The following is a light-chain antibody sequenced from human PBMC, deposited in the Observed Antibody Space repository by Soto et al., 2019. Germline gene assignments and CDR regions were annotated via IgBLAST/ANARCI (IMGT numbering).Light chain of an antibody. V-gene: IGKV3-15*01. CDR3: QQYNDWPPA. Sequence: ETVMTQSPATLSLSPGESATLSCRASQSVSSKLVWYQQKPGQAPRFLIYGASTRATGIPARVRGSGSGTEFTLTIDSLQSEDFAVYYCQQYNDWPPAFGGGTKVEIK. CDR1: QSVSSK. J-gene: IGKJ4*01. CDR2: GAS.